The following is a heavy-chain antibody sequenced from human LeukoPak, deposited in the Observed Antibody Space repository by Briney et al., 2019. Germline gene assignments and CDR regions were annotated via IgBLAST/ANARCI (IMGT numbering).Heavy chain of an antibody. V-gene: IGHV3-30*18. CDR3: AKDAYLAAPGTLGS. CDR2: MSYDGNSQ. J-gene: IGHJ5*02. Sequence: PGRSLRLSCSASGFTFNNYDMHWVRQAPGKGPEWVAVMSYDGNSQYYADSVKGRFTISRDNSKNTLYLQMNSLRTWDTAVYYCAKDAYLAAPGTLGSWGRGTLVTVST. D-gene: IGHD6-13*01. CDR1: GFTFNNYD.